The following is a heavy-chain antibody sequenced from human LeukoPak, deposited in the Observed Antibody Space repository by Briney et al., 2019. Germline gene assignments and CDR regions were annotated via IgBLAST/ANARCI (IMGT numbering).Heavy chain of an antibody. CDR3: ARGDYYGSPKTVAA. CDR1: GYTFADYY. CDR2: INPDNGGT. Sequence: ASVKVSCKASGYTFADYYMNWVRQAPGQGLEWMGWINPDNGGTNYAQKFQGRVIMTRDTSITTVYMELSGLRFDDTAIYYCARGDYYGSPKTVAAWGQGTLVTVSS. J-gene: IGHJ5*02. D-gene: IGHD3-10*01. V-gene: IGHV1-2*02.